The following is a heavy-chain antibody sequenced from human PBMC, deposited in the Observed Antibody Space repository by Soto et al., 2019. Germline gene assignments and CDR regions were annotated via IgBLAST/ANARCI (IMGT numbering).Heavy chain of an antibody. CDR1: GGTFSSYA. D-gene: IGHD3-3*01. CDR3: ARGGSGYYRYYYSYGMDV. Sequence: GASVKVSCKASGGTFSSYAISWVRQAPGQGLEWMGGIIPIFGTANYAQKFQGRVTITADESTSTAYMELSSLRSEDTAVYYRARGGSGYYRYYYSYGMDVWGQGTTVTVSS. CDR2: IIPIFGTA. V-gene: IGHV1-69*13. J-gene: IGHJ6*02.